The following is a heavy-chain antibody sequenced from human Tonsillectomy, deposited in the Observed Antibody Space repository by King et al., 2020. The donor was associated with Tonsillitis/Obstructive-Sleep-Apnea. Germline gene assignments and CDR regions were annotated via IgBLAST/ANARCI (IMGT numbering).Heavy chain of an antibody. CDR2: ISSDGSNK. CDR1: GFIFSSYG. CDR3: AKVVGYSYGEFDY. Sequence: VQLVASGGGVVQPGRSLSLSCAASGFIFSSYGMHWVRQAPDTGLEWVAVISSDGSNKYYADSVKGRFTISRDNSKNTLYLQMNSRRVEDTAVYYCAKVVGYSYGEFDYWGQGTRVTVSS. J-gene: IGHJ4*02. V-gene: IGHV3-30*18. D-gene: IGHD5-18*01.